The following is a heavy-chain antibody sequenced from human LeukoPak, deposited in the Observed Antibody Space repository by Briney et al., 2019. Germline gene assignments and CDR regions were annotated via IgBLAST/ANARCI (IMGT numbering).Heavy chain of an antibody. D-gene: IGHD2-21*01. CDR1: GFTFSRFA. CDR3: ARGDDVAAERAPIDC. J-gene: IGHJ4*02. Sequence: PGGSLRLSCSASGFTFSRFAVTWVRQAPGKGLEWVSGISGSGRSTYYADSVKGRFTITRDNSNNTLYLQMSSLRADDTAIYYCARGDDVAAERAPIDCWGQGALVTVSS. CDR2: ISGSGRST. V-gene: IGHV3-23*01.